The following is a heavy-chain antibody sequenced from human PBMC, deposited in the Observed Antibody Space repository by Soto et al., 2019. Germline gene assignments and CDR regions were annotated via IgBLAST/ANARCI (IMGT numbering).Heavy chain of an antibody. CDR2: ISYDGSNK. Sequence: QVQLVESGGGVVQPGRSLRLSCAASGFTFSSYGMHWVRQAPGTGLEWVAVISYDGSNKYYEDSVKGRFTISRYNSKNTLYLQMKSLRAEDTAVYYCAVLCSGSLYFYYWGQGTLVTVSS. CDR3: AVLCSGSLYFYY. J-gene: IGHJ4*02. CDR1: GFTFSSYG. D-gene: IGHD3-10*02. V-gene: IGHV3-30*03.